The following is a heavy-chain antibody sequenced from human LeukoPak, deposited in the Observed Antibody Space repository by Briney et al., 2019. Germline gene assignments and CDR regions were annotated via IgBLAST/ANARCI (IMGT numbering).Heavy chain of an antibody. Sequence: PGGSLRLSCAGSGCTFSSYGMHWVRQAPGKGLEWVAVISYDGSNKYYADSVKGRFTISRDNSKNTLYLQMNSLRAEDTAVYYCAKDHMITFGGVIVGDAFDIWGQGTMVTVSS. CDR2: ISYDGSNK. CDR1: GCTFSSYG. J-gene: IGHJ3*02. CDR3: AKDHMITFGGVIVGDAFDI. D-gene: IGHD3-16*02. V-gene: IGHV3-30*18.